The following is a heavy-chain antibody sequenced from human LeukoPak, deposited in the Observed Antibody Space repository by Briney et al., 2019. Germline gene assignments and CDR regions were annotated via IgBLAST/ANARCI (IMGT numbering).Heavy chain of an antibody. CDR1: GGSISTDLYY. V-gene: IGHV4-61*02. J-gene: IGHJ5*02. CDR3: ARGSGWNSFDP. D-gene: IGHD6-19*01. Sequence: PSETLSLTCTVSGGSISTDLYYGTWIRQPAGKGLEWIGRIYSNGWTDYNPPLKSRVSISIDTSKNHFSLKMSLATAADTALYYCARGSGWNSFDPWGQGTLVTVSS. CDR2: IYSNGWT.